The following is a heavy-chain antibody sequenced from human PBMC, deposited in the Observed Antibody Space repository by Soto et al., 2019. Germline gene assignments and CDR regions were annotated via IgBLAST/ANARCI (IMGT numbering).Heavy chain of an antibody. V-gene: IGHV4-34*01. J-gene: IGHJ4*02. D-gene: IGHD6-6*01. CDR2: ISQSGNT. CDR3: ARAPKVSGSSQTRPDF. Sequence: SETLSLTCTVSGGSISSYYWSWIRQPAGKGLEWIGEISQSGNTNYSPSLKSRVSISIDTSKKQFSLNLASVSAADTAVYYCARAPKVSGSSQTRPDFWGQGTLVTVSS. CDR1: GGSISSYY.